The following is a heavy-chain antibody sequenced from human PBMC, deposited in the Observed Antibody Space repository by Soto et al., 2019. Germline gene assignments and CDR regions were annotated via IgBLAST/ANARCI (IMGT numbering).Heavy chain of an antibody. V-gene: IGHV1-18*01. CDR2: ISAYNGNT. CDR1: GYTFTSYG. J-gene: IGHJ3*02. D-gene: IGHD3-22*01. CDR3: AGEILLPNAFDI. Sequence: ASVKVSCKASGYTFTSYGISWVRQAPGQGLEWMGWISAYNGNTNYAQKIQGRVTMTTDTSTSTAYMELRSLRSDDTAVYYCAGEILLPNAFDIWGQGTMVTVSS.